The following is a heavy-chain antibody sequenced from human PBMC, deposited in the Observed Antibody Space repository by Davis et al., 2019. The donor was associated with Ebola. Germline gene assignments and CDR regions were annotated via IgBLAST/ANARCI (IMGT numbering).Heavy chain of an antibody. J-gene: IGHJ4*02. CDR3: ARVEDGYPVPEPF. CDR1: GYLFTAYG. Sequence: ASVKVSCKASGYLFTAYGITWVRQAPGQGLEWMGWISGSTGKTNYAQKMQGRVTMSTDTSTSTAYMELRSLRSDDTAMYYCARVEDGYPVPEPFWGQGTLVTVAS. V-gene: IGHV1-18*01. CDR2: ISGSTGKT. D-gene: IGHD5-24*01.